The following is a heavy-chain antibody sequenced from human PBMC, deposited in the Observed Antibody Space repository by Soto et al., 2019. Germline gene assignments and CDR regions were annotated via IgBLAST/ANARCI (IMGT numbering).Heavy chain of an antibody. CDR2: IYYSGST. V-gene: IGHV4-59*08. CDR1: GGSISSYY. D-gene: IGHD6-19*01. Sequence: ETLSLTCTVSGGSISSYYWSWIRQPPGKGLEWIGYIYYSGSTNYNPSLKSRVTISVDTSKNQFSLKLSSVTAADTAVYYCARRVVAGTIYYYYYMDVWGKGTTVTVSS. J-gene: IGHJ6*03. CDR3: ARRVVAGTIYYYYYMDV.